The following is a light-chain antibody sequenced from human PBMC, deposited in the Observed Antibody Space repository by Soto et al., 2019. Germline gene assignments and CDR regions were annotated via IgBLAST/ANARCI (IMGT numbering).Light chain of an antibody. CDR3: AAWDDSLSGLWV. CDR1: SSNIGSNY. Sequence: VLTQPPSASGTPGQRVTISCSGSSSNIGSNYVYWYQQLPGTAPKLLIYRNNQRPSGVPDRFSGSKSGTSASLAISGLRSEDEADYYCAAWDDSLSGLWVFGGGTQLTVL. V-gene: IGLV1-47*01. J-gene: IGLJ3*02. CDR2: RNN.